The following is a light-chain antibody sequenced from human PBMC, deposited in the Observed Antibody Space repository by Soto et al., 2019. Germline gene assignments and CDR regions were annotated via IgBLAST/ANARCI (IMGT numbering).Light chain of an antibody. Sequence: IVLSQSPGTLSLSPGESATLSCMASQTVSGSYVAWYQQKPGQTPRLLIYGASSRATGIPDRFSGSGSGTDFTLTISRLEPEDFAVYHCQQYGDSPLTFGGGTKVDI. CDR3: QQYGDSPLT. J-gene: IGKJ4*01. V-gene: IGKV3-20*01. CDR1: QTVSGSY. CDR2: GAS.